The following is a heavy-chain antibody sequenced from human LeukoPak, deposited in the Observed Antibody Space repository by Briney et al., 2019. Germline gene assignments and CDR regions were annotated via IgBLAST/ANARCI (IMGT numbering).Heavy chain of an antibody. CDR3: ARADSVPAGDYHYWYMDV. D-gene: IGHD2-2*01. CDR1: GYTFTGYY. CDR2: INPNSGGT. Sequence: ASVKVSCKASGYTFTGYYMHWVRQAPGQGLEWMGWINPNSGGTNYAQKFQGRVTMTRDTSIRTVYMELSSLRSDDTAVYYCARADSVPAGDYHYWYMDVWGKGTTVTLSS. J-gene: IGHJ6*03. V-gene: IGHV1-2*02.